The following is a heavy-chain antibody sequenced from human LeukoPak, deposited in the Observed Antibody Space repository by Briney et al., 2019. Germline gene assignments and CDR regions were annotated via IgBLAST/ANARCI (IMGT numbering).Heavy chain of an antibody. J-gene: IGHJ4*02. CDR2: IRYDESNK. CDR1: GFTFSSYG. CDR3: AKDRESYYLSSTNCYLDY. D-gene: IGHD2-2*01. Sequence: PGGSLRLSCAASGFTFSSYGMHWVRQAPGKVLEWVAFIRYDESNKYYADSVKGRFTISRDNSKNTLYLQMNSLRAEDTAVYYCAKDRESYYLSSTNCYLDYWGQGTLVTVSS. V-gene: IGHV3-30*02.